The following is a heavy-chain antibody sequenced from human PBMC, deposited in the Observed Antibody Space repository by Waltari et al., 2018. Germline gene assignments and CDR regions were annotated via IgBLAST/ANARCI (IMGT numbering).Heavy chain of an antibody. CDR2: IYYSGST. Sequence: HVQLQESGPGLVKPSQTLSLPCTVSVGASSSVGYYWSWISQHPGKGLEWIGYIYYSGSTYYNPSLKSRVTISVDTSKNQFSLKLSSVTAADTAVYYCAREDSSSSSWFDPWGQGTLVTVSS. V-gene: IGHV4-31*03. D-gene: IGHD6-6*01. CDR1: VGASSSVGYY. J-gene: IGHJ5*02. CDR3: AREDSSSSSWFDP.